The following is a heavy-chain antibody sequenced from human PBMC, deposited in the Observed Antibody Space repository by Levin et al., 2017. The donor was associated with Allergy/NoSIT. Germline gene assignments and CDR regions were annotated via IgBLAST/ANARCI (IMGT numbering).Heavy chain of an antibody. CDR1: GFTFSSYG. J-gene: IGHJ6*02. CDR3: AKDVFEWFRDFVNYNYGMDV. D-gene: IGHD3-10*01. CDR2: ITANGGGK. V-gene: IGHV3-23*01. Sequence: PGGSLRLSCAASGFTFSSYGMHWVRQAPGKGLEWVSVITANGGGKYYADSVKGRFSISRDNSKNTLYLQINSLRADDTAVYYCAKDVFEWFRDFVNYNYGMDVWGQGTTVTVSS.